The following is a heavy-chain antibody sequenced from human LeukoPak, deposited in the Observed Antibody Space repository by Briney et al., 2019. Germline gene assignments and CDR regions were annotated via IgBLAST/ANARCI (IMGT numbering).Heavy chain of an antibody. Sequence: PSETLSLTCTVSGYSISSGYYWGWIRQPPGKGMEWIGSIYHSGSTYYNPSLKSRVTISVDTSKNQFSLKLNSVTAADTAVYYCARSSSPNWFDPWGQGTLVTVSS. J-gene: IGHJ5*02. D-gene: IGHD6-13*01. CDR2: IYHSGST. V-gene: IGHV4-38-2*02. CDR3: ARSSSPNWFDP. CDR1: GYSISSGYY.